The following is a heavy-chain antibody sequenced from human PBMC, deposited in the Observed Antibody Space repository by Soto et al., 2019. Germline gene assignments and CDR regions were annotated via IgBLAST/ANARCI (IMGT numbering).Heavy chain of an antibody. V-gene: IGHV4-30-2*01. CDR1: GGSISSGGYS. Sequence: SETLSLTCAVSGGSISSGGYSWSWIRQPPGKGLEWIGYIYHSGSTYYNPSLKSRVTISVDRSKNQFSLKLSSVTAADTAVYYCARAEYCGGGSCYSGFDPWGQGTLVTVSS. CDR3: ARAEYCGGGSCYSGFDP. J-gene: IGHJ5*02. CDR2: IYHSGST. D-gene: IGHD2-15*01.